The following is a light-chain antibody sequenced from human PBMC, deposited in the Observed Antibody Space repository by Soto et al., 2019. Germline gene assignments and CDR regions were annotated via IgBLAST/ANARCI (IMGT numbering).Light chain of an antibody. J-gene: IGKJ1*01. CDR2: GAS. V-gene: IGKV3-15*01. Sequence: VMTQSPATLSVSPAGRATLSCRASQSVSSNLAWYQQKPGQAPRLLIYGASTRATGIPARFSGSGSGTEFTLTISSLQSEDFAVYYCQQYNNWPRITFGQGTKVDIK. CDR1: QSVSSN. CDR3: QQYNNWPRIT.